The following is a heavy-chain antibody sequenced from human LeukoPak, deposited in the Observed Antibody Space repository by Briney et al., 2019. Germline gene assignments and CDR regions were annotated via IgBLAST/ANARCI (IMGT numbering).Heavy chain of an antibody. CDR3: ARDHQQGDSGIDCFDP. J-gene: IGHJ5*02. V-gene: IGHV1-46*01. D-gene: IGHD6-13*01. CDR2: IDPGAGIT. CDR1: GYSSSNFY. Sequence: ASVKVSCKASGYSSSNFYIHWVRRAPGQGLEWMGIIDPGAGITTYEQKFQGRVTLTTDTSTSTVYMELRGLTSQDTAVYYCARDHQQGDSGIDCFDPWGQGTLVTVSS.